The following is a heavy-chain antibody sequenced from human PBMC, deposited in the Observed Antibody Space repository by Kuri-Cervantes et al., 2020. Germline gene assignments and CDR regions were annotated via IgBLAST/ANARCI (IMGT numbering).Heavy chain of an antibody. J-gene: IGHJ4*02. Sequence: GESLKISCAASGFTFSSYDLHWVRQATGKGLEWVSAIGTAGDTYYPGSVKGRFTISRENAKNSLYPQMNSLRAGDTAVYYCARGNDFYFDYWGQGTLVTVSS. CDR3: ARGNDFYFDY. D-gene: IGHD2-21*02. CDR1: GFTFSSYD. CDR2: IGTAGDT. V-gene: IGHV3-13*01.